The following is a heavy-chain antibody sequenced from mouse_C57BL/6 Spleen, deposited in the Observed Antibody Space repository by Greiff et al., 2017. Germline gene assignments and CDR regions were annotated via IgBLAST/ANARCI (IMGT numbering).Heavy chain of an antibody. CDR1: GFTFSDYY. V-gene: IGHV5-12*01. CDR3: ARRELLRGGFAY. J-gene: IGHJ3*01. CDR2: ISNGGGST. D-gene: IGHD1-1*01. Sequence: EVHLVESGGGLVQPGGSLKLSCAASGFTFSDYYMYWVRQTPEKRLEWVAYISNGGGSTYYPDNVKGRFTISRDNAKNTLYLQMSRLKSDDTDMYDCARRELLRGGFAYWGQGTLVTVSA.